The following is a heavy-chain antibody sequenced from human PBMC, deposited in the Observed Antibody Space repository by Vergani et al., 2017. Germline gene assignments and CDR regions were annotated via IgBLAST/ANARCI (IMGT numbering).Heavy chain of an antibody. CDR3: ARDPDFEYSSSSDWFDP. Sequence: EVQLVESGGGLVKPGGSLRLSCAASGFTFSSYSMNWVRQAPGKGLEWVSSISSSSSYIYYADSVKGRFTISRDNAKTSQYLQMNSLRAEDTAVYYCARDPDFEYSSSSDWFDPWGQGTLVTVSS. D-gene: IGHD6-6*01. CDR2: ISSSSSYI. CDR1: GFTFSSYS. J-gene: IGHJ5*02. V-gene: IGHV3-21*01.